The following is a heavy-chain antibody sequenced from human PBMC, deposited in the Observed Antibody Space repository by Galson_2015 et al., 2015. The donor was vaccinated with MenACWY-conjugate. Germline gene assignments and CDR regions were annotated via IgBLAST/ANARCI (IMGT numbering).Heavy chain of an antibody. CDR2: INEDGGEE. CDR3: ARVPGYSYGYYDW. V-gene: IGHV3-7*02. D-gene: IGHD5-18*01. CDR1: GFIVSSYW. Sequence: SLRLSCAASGFIVSSYWTSWVRQAPGKGPEWVGNINEDGGEEYYVDSVKGRFTISRDNAKNSLYLQMNTLRDEDTAVYYCARVPGYSYGYYDWWGQGTLVTVSS. J-gene: IGHJ4*02.